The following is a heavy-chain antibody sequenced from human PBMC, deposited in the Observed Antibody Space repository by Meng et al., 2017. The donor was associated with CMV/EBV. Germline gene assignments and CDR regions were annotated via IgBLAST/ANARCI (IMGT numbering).Heavy chain of an antibody. D-gene: IGHD2-2*01. Sequence: GGSLRLSCTASGFTLGDDAMSWVRQAPGKGLEWVGFIRSKAYGGTTEYAASVKGRFTISRDDSKSIAYLQMNSLKTEDTAVYYCTRAKVVVPAANYKEYYFDYWGQGTLVTVSS. CDR2: IRSKAYGGTT. V-gene: IGHV3-49*04. J-gene: IGHJ4*02. CDR1: GFTLGDDA. CDR3: TRAKVVVPAANYKEYYFDY.